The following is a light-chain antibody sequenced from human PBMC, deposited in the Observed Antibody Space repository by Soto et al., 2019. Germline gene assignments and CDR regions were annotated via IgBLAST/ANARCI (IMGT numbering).Light chain of an antibody. CDR3: QQYAGSPPWT. J-gene: IGKJ1*01. V-gene: IGKV3-20*01. CDR2: GAS. CDR1: QSVSSSQ. Sequence: VWTQSAGTLSLSPGERAALACRASQSVSSSQLAWYQQKPGQAPRLLIFGASSRAAGIPDRFSGSGSGTDFTLTISSLEPEDFAVYYCQQYAGSPPWTFGQGTKVDI.